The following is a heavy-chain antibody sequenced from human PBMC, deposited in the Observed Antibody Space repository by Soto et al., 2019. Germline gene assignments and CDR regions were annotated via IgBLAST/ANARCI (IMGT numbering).Heavy chain of an antibody. CDR3: ARDNVWSGYYSFFDH. Sequence: SETLSLICTVSGGSFSSYYWSWIRQPAGKRMEWIGRIYSGGRDNYNPALKSRVTMSVDTSKNQFSLTLRSVTAADTAVYYCARDNVWSGYYSFFDHWGQGSLVTVSS. D-gene: IGHD3-3*01. J-gene: IGHJ4*02. V-gene: IGHV4-4*07. CDR2: IYSGGRD. CDR1: GGSFSSYY.